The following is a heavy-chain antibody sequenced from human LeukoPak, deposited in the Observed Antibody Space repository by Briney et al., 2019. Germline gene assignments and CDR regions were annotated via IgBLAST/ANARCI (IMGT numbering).Heavy chain of an antibody. V-gene: IGHV3-74*01. Sequence: GGSLRLSCAASGFTFSSYGMHWVRQAPGKGLVWVSRINTDGSSTNYADSVKGRFTISRDNARSTLYLQMNSLRAEDTAVYYCAKVGRESSGYYYYYYYYMDVWGKGTTVTVSS. J-gene: IGHJ6*03. CDR3: AKVGRESSGYYYYYYYYMDV. CDR1: GFTFSSYG. D-gene: IGHD3-22*01. CDR2: INTDGSST.